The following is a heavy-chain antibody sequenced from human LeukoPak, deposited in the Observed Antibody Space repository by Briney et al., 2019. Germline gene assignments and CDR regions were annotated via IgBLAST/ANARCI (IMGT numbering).Heavy chain of an antibody. D-gene: IGHD6-13*01. V-gene: IGHV3-23*01. Sequence: GGSLRLSCAASGFTFSSYAMSWVRQAPGKGLEWVSAISGNAAGTYYADSVKGRFTTSRDNSKNTLHLQMSSLRAEDTAVYYCAKAIATTGKPVFDYWGQGTLVTVSS. CDR3: AKAIATTGKPVFDY. J-gene: IGHJ4*02. CDR2: ISGNAAGT. CDR1: GFTFSSYA.